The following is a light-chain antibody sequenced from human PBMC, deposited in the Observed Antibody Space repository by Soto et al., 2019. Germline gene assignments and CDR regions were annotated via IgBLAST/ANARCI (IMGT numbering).Light chain of an antibody. CDR3: QQYDTLPYT. V-gene: IGKV1-9*01. Sequence: DIQLTQSPSFLSASVGDRVTITCRASQGISSYLAWYQQKPGKAPKLLIYAASTLQSGVPSRFSGSGSGTEFNLTISSLQPEDFATYYCQQYDTLPYTFGQGSKVEIK. CDR2: AAS. J-gene: IGKJ2*01. CDR1: QGISSY.